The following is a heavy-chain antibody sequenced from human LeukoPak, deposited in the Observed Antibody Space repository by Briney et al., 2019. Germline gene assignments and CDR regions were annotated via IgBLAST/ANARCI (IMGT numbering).Heavy chain of an antibody. CDR3: ARDVFAEYSTHHRCDP. CDR1: GYTFTGYY. J-gene: IGHJ5*02. Sequence: ASVKVSCKASGYTFTGYYLHWVRQAPGQGLEWMGWINPNTGGTNYAQKFHGRVTMTRDTSISTAYMELSRLRSDDTAVYYCARDVFAEYSTHHRCDPGGQGTLVTVSS. CDR2: INPNTGGT. D-gene: IGHD6-6*01. V-gene: IGHV1-2*02.